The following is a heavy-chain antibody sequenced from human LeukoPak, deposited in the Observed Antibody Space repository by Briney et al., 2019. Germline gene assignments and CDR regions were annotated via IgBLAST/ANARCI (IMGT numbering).Heavy chain of an antibody. CDR2: IYYSGST. D-gene: IGHD6-13*01. J-gene: IGHJ4*02. CDR1: GGSISSYY. V-gene: IGHV4-59*01. Sequence: SETLSLTCTVSGGSISSYYWSWIRQPPGKGLEWIGYIYYSGSTNYNPSLKSRVTISVDTSKNQFSLKLSSVTAADTAVYYCARSLGEQQLVPDYWGQGTLVTVSS. CDR3: ARSLGEQQLVPDY.